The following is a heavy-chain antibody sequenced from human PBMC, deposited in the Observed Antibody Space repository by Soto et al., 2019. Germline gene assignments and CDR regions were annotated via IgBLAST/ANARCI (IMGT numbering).Heavy chain of an antibody. Sequence: GSLRLSCAASGFTFSSYAMHWVRQAPGKGLEWVAVISYDGSNKYYADSVEGRFTISRDNSKNTLYLQMNSLRAEDTAVYYCARAYYYYDSRAFDYWGQGTLVTVSS. J-gene: IGHJ4*02. CDR1: GFTFSSYA. CDR2: ISYDGSNK. V-gene: IGHV3-30-3*01. D-gene: IGHD3-22*01. CDR3: ARAYYYYDSRAFDY.